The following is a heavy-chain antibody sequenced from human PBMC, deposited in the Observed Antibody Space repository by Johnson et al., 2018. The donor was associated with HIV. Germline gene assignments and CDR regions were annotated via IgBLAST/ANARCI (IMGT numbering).Heavy chain of an antibody. D-gene: IGHD4-17*01. V-gene: IGHV3-23*04. Sequence: MHLVESGGGLVKPGGSLRLSCAASGFIFSSHAMNWVRQAPGKGLEWVSGLSGGGGSTFYADSVKGRFTISRDNSKNTLYLQMNSLRAEDTAVYYCARAGYGDFWDAFDIWGQGTMVTVSS. CDR1: GFIFSSHA. J-gene: IGHJ3*02. CDR2: LSGGGGST. CDR3: ARAGYGDFWDAFDI.